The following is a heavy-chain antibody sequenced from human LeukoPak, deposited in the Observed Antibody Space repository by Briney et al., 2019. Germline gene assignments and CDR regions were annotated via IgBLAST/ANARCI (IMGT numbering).Heavy chain of an antibody. CDR3: ARYGYCSSTSCYREGFDY. V-gene: IGHV4-34*01. CDR2: INHSGST. CDR1: GGSFSGYY. D-gene: IGHD2-2*02. J-gene: IGHJ4*02. Sequence: SETLSLTCAVYGGSFSGYYWGWIRQPPGKGLEWIGEINHSGSTNYNASLKSRVTISVDTSKNQFSLKLSSVTAADTAVYYCARYGYCSSTSCYREGFDYWGQGTLVTVSS.